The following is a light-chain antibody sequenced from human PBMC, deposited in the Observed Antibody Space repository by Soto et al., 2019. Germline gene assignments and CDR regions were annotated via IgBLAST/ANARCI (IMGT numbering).Light chain of an antibody. V-gene: IGKV3-20*01. CDR2: GAS. CDR3: QHYGSSPLT. CDR1: QSVYSDF. Sequence: IVLTQSPGTLSLSPGERATLSCRASQSVYSDFLAWYQQKPGQAPRLLIYGASSRATGIPDRFSGSGSGTDFTITISRLEPEDFAVYYCQHYGSSPLTFGGGTKVEIK. J-gene: IGKJ4*01.